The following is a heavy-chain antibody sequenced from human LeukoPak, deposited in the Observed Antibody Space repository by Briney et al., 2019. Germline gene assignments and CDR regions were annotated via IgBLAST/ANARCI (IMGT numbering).Heavy chain of an antibody. V-gene: IGHV3-73*01. CDR2: IRSKANSYAT. J-gene: IGHJ6*03. CDR1: GFTFSGSA. D-gene: IGHD1-1*01. CDR3: TSTGQLAPYYYSYYMDV. Sequence: GGSLRLSCAASGFTFSGSAMHWVRQASGKGLEWVGCIRSKANSYATAYAASVKGRFTISRDDSKNTAYLQMNSLKTEDTAVYYCTSTGQLAPYYYSYYMDVWGKGTTVTVSS.